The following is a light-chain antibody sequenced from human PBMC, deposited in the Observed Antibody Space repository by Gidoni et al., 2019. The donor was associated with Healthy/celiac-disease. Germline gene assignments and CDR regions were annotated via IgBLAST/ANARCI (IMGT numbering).Light chain of an antibody. CDR2: GAA. V-gene: IGKV3-20*01. Sequence: ELVLTQSPVTLSLSPGERAPLSCRASQSVSSSYLAWYQQKPGQAPRLLIYGAASRATGIPDRFSGSGSGTDFTLTISRLEPEDFAVYYCQQYGSSPLYTFGQGTKLEIK. CDR1: QSVSSSY. CDR3: QQYGSSPLYT. J-gene: IGKJ2*01.